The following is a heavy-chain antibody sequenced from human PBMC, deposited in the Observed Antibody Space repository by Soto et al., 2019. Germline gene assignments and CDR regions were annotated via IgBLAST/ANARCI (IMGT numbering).Heavy chain of an antibody. CDR3: ARETLRAAIDI. Sequence: GGSLRLSCVASGCDFRSYEMNWVRQAPGKGLEWVSNIRANDESIYYADSVKARVSVSRDNVKNSLFLEMNSLRVDDKAVYYCARETLRAAIDIWGQGTMVTGSS. V-gene: IGHV3-48*03. CDR2: IRANDESI. CDR1: GCDFRSYE. J-gene: IGHJ3*02. D-gene: IGHD2-15*01.